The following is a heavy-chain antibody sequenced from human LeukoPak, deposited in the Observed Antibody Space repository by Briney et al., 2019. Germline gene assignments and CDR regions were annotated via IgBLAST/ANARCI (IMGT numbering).Heavy chain of an antibody. CDR1: GFTFSSYA. V-gene: IGHV3-30-3*01. J-gene: IGHJ3*02. CDR3: ARDHHDAFDI. Sequence: SGGSLRLSCAASGFTFSSYAMHWARQAPGKGLEWVAVISYDGSNKYYADSVKGRFTISRDNSKNTLYLQMNSLRAEDTAVYYCARDHHDAFDIWGQGTMVTVSS. CDR2: ISYDGSNK.